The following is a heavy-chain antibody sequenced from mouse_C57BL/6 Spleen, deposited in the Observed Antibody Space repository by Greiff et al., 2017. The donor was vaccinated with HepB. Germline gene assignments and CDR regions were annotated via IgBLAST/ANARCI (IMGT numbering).Heavy chain of an antibody. V-gene: IGHV5-9-1*02. Sequence: EVKLVESGEGLVKPGGSLKLSCAASGFTFSSYAMSWVRQTPEKRLEWVAYISSGGDYIYYADTVKGRFTISRDNARNTLYLQMSSLKSEDTAMYYCTRDGLERGAMDYWGQGTSVTVSS. CDR3: TRDGLERGAMDY. J-gene: IGHJ4*01. CDR1: GFTFSSYA. D-gene: IGHD3-3*01. CDR2: ISSGGDYI.